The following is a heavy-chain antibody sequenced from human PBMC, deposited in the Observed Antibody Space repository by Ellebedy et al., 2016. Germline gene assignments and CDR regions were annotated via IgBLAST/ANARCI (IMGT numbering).Heavy chain of an antibody. CDR3: AKLGRTVTTAIDS. CDR1: GFTFSNFA. J-gene: IGHJ4*02. D-gene: IGHD4-17*01. Sequence: GESLKISCAASGFTFSNFALSWVRQAPGKGLEWVSSISRTVTYTYYADSVKGRSTISRDNSKNTLYLQMNNLRAEDTAIYYCAKLGRTVTTAIDSWGQGALVTVSS. CDR2: ISRTVTYT. V-gene: IGHV3-21*04.